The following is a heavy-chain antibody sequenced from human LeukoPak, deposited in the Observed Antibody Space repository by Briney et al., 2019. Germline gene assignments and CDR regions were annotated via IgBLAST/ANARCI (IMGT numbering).Heavy chain of an antibody. V-gene: IGHV3-33*01. CDR2: IWYDGSNK. J-gene: IGHJ5*02. Sequence: GGSLRLSCAASGFTFSSYGMHWVRQAPGKGLEGVAVIWYDGSNKYYADSVTGRFTISRDNSKNTLYLQMNSLRAEDTAVYYCARDPTELPYLWQLVRGFWFDPWGQGTLVTVSS. CDR3: ARDPTELPYLWQLVRGFWFDP. CDR1: GFTFSSYG. D-gene: IGHD6-13*01.